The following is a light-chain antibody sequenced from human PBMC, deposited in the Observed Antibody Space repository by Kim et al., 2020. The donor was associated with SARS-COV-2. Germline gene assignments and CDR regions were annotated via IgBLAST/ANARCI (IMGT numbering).Light chain of an antibody. Sequence: DIQMTQSPSSLSASVGDRVTITCRANEDIKNYLGWFQQKPGRAPKLLIYAASTLHSGVPSRFSGTGSGTDFILTISSLQPEDVATYYCQKYNSTPWTFGQGTKVDIK. CDR1: EDIKNY. J-gene: IGKJ1*01. V-gene: IGKV1-27*01. CDR2: AAS. CDR3: QKYNSTPWT.